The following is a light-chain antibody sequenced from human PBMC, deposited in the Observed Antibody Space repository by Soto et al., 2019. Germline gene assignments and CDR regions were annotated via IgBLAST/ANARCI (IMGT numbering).Light chain of an antibody. J-gene: IGKJ2*01. V-gene: IGKV1-5*03. Sequence: DIQMTQSPSTLSASVGDRVTITCRASQSISDWLAWYQQKPGRAPNLLIYRASSLESGVPSRFSGSGSGTDFTLTISSLQPEDFATYYCQQYKNYPYTFGPGTKLEIK. CDR1: QSISDW. CDR2: RAS. CDR3: QQYKNYPYT.